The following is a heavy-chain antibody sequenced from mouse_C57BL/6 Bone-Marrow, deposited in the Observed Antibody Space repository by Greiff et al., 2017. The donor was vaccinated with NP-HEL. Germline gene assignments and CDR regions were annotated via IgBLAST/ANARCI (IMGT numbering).Heavy chain of an antibody. CDR1: GFTFTDYY. J-gene: IGHJ2*01. CDR2: IRNKANGYTT. Sequence: EVMLVESGGGLVQPGGSLSLSCAASGFTFTDYYMSWVRQPPGKALEWLGFIRNKANGYTTEYSASVKGRFTISRDNSQSILYLQMNALRAEDSATYYCARLITTAVYFDYWGQGTTLTVSS. D-gene: IGHD1-2*01. V-gene: IGHV7-3*01. CDR3: ARLITTAVYFDY.